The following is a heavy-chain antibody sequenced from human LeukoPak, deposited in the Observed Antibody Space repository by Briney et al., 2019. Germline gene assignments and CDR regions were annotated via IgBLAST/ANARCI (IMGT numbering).Heavy chain of an antibody. V-gene: IGHV3-53*01. CDR1: GFAISTNY. D-gene: IGHD2-21*02. CDR3: ATLRWGQVDY. Sequence: PGGSPRLSCAASGFAISTNYMNWVRQAPGKGLEWVSVLFSDDNTYYADSVKGRFTISRDISKNTVYLQMNNLRAEDTAVYFCATLRWGQVDYWGRGTLVPVSS. J-gene: IGHJ4*02. CDR2: LFSDDNT.